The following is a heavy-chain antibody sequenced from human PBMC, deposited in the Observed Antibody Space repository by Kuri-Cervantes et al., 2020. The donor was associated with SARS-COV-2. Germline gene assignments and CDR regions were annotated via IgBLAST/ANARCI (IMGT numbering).Heavy chain of an antibody. CDR3: ARESATIDY. Sequence: GESLKISCAASGFTFSSYAMHWVRQAPGKGLEWVVVISYDGSNKYYADSVKGRFTISRDNSKNTLYLQMNSLRAEDTAVYYCARESATIDYWGQGTLVTVSS. J-gene: IGHJ4*02. CDR1: GFTFSSYA. V-gene: IGHV3-30-3*01. D-gene: IGHD1-26*01. CDR2: ISYDGSNK.